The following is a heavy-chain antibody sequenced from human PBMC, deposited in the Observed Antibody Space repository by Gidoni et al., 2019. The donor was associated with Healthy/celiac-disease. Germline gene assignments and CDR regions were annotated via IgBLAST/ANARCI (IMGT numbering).Heavy chain of an antibody. J-gene: IGHJ4*02. CDR1: GFTCSSYW. CDR2: IKQDGSEK. CDR3: ARVAAMADFDY. Sequence: EVQLVESGGGLVQPGGSLRLSCAASGFTCSSYWMSWVRQAPGKGLEWVANIKQDGSEKYYVDSVKGRFTISRDNAKNSLYLQMNSLRAEDTAVYYCARVAAMADFDYWGQGTLVTVSS. V-gene: IGHV3-7*01. D-gene: IGHD5-18*01.